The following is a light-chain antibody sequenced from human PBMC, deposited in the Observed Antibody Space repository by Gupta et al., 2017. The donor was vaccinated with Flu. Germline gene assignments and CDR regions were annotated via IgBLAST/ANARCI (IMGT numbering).Light chain of an antibody. J-gene: IGLJ1*01. CDR3: AAWDDSLNGYV. V-gene: IGLV1-44*01. CDR1: SSNIGSNT. Sequence: QSVLTQPPSASGTPGQRVPISCSGSSSNIGSNTVNWYQLLPGTAPKLLIYYNNQRPSGVPDRFSGSKSGTSASLAISGLQSEDEADYYCAAWDDSLNGYVFGTGTKVTVL. CDR2: YNN.